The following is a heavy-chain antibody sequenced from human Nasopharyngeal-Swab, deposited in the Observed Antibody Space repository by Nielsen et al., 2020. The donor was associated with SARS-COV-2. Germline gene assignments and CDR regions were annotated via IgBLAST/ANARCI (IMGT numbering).Heavy chain of an antibody. CDR3: ARGGVSSSWYLAQNWFDP. Sequence: SETLSLTCAVYGASVSDYYWSWICQPPGKGLEWIGEINYSGSTNYNPSLKSRVAISVDTSKNQFSLKLSSVTAADTAVYYCARGGVSSSWYLAQNWFDPWGQGTLVTVSS. CDR1: GASVSDYY. CDR2: INYSGST. J-gene: IGHJ5*02. V-gene: IGHV4-34*01. D-gene: IGHD6-13*01.